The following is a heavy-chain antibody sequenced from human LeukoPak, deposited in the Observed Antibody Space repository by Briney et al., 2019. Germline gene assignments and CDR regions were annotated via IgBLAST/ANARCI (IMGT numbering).Heavy chain of an antibody. J-gene: IGHJ3*02. CDR3: AKNKWERSGAFDI. CDR1: GFTFSSNW. Sequence: GGSLRLSCAASGFTFSSNWMHWVRQAPGKGLVWVSRINEDGSTTNYADSVKGRSTIFRDNAKNTLYLQMNSLRAEDTAVYYCAKNKWERSGAFDIWGQGTMVTVSS. V-gene: IGHV3-74*01. D-gene: IGHD1-26*01. CDR2: INEDGSTT.